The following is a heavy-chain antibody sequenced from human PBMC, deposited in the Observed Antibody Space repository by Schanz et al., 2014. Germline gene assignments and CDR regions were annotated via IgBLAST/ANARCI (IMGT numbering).Heavy chain of an antibody. CDR3: ARELLESPLFDY. Sequence: QVQLVESGGGVVQPGRSLRLSCAGSGFTFSSYGMHWVRQAPGKGLEWVALIRYDGTNLYYTDSVKGRFTISRDNSKNTLYLQMNSLRAEDTAVYYCARELLESPLFDYWGQGTLVTVSS. J-gene: IGHJ4*02. V-gene: IGHV3-33*08. CDR2: IRYDGTNL. CDR1: GFTFSSYG. D-gene: IGHD1-1*01.